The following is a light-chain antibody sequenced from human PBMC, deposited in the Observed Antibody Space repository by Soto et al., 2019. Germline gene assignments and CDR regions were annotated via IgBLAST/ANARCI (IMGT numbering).Light chain of an antibody. CDR2: QTS. CDR1: QYINTR. CDR3: HQRQSWPRT. Sequence: ENVFTQSSTPPSSFPGETVPLPRRANQYINTRLAWYQHRPGQAPRLLIYQTSIRAAGIPARFSASGTGTDFTLTISDVQPEDVAVYYCHQRQSWPRTFGQGTKVDIK. J-gene: IGKJ1*01. V-gene: IGKV3-11*01.